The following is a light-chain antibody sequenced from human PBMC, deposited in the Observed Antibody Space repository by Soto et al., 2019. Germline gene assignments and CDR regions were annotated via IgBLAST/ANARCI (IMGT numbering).Light chain of an antibody. CDR1: QSVSSNK. V-gene: IGKV3-20*01. CDR2: AAS. Sequence: ETVLTQSPATVSLSPGDRATLPCRASQSVSSNKLAWYQQKPGQAPRLLIYAASSRATGIPDRFSGSGSGTDFTLTISRLEPEDLGVYYCQQYGDSPLTSGPGTKVDI. J-gene: IGKJ3*01. CDR3: QQYGDSPLT.